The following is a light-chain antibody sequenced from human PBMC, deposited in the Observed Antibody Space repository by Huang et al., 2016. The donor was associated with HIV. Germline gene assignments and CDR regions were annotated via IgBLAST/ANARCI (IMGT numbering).Light chain of an antibody. V-gene: IGKV3-20*01. CDR3: QHYGTSPGT. CDR1: QSVSSVY. Sequence: EVVLTQSPGTLSLSPGERATVSCRASQSVSSVYLAWYRQKPGQTPRLLIYGASSRASGIPDRFSGSGSATDFTLTISRLEPEYFAVYYCQHYGTSPGTFGQGTKVEIK. J-gene: IGKJ1*01. CDR2: GAS.